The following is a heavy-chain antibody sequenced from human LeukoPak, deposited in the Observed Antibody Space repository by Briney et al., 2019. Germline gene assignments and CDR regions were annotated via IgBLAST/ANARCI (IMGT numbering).Heavy chain of an antibody. CDR1: GYTFIGYY. J-gene: IGHJ3*02. V-gene: IGHV1-2*02. CDR3: ARFGLGDYATGPSTFDAFDI. Sequence: ASVKVSCKAPGYTFIGYYMHWVRQAPGQGLEWMGWINPNSGGTNYAQKFQGRVTMTRDTSISTAYMQLSRLRSDDTAVYYCARFGLGDYATGPSTFDAFDIWGQGTMVTVSS. D-gene: IGHD4-17*01. CDR2: INPNSGGT.